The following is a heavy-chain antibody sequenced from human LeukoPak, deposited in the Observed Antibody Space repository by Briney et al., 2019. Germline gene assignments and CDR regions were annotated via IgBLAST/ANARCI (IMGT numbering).Heavy chain of an antibody. CDR2: INHSGST. CDR3: ARGKPMATIDY. J-gene: IGHJ4*02. Sequence: TSETLSLTCGVYDESFSGYSFNWIRQPPGKGLEWIGEINHSGSTNYNPSLKSRVTKSVDTSKNQLSLKLSSVTAADTAVYYCARGKPMATIDYWGQGTLVTVSS. CDR1: DESFSGYS. D-gene: IGHD5-24*01. V-gene: IGHV4-34*01.